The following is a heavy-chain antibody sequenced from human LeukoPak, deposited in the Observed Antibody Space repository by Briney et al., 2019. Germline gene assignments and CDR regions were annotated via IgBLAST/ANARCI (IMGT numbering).Heavy chain of an antibody. CDR3: ARVLQWLGGDLDY. V-gene: IGHV3-30*02. J-gene: IGHJ4*02. CDR2: IRYDGSNK. Sequence: PGGSLRLSCAASGFTFSSYGMHWVRQAPGKGLEWVAFIRYDGSNKYYADSVKGRFTISRDNAKNSLYLQMNSLRAEDTAVYYCARVLQWLGGDLDYWGQGTLVTVSS. D-gene: IGHD6-19*01. CDR1: GFTFSSYG.